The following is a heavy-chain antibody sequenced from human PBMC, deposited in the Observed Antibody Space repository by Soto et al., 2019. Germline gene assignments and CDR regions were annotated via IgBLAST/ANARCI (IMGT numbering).Heavy chain of an antibody. CDR2: ISGTGGST. D-gene: IGHD1-26*01. Sequence: GGSLRLSCAASGVTFSCCAMSWVRQAPGKGLEWVSTISGTGGSTFYADSVKGRFTISRDNSKNTLYLQVGSLRAEDTAIYYCAKASSGSYSSFDYWGQGTLVTVSS. J-gene: IGHJ4*02. CDR1: GVTFSCCA. CDR3: AKASSGSYSSFDY. V-gene: IGHV3-23*01.